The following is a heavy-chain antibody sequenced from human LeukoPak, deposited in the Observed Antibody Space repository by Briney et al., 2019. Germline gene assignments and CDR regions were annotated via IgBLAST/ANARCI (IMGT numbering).Heavy chain of an antibody. J-gene: IGHJ4*02. D-gene: IGHD1-26*01. CDR3: ARGRGPPGGSYYFDY. CDR2: IYYSGST. V-gene: IGHV4-59*12. Sequence: PSETLSLTCTVSGGSISSYYWSWIRQPPGKGLEWIGYIYYSGSTNYNPSLKSRVTISVDTSKNQFSLKLSSVTAADTAVYYCARGRGPPGGSYYFDYWGQGTLVTVSS. CDR1: GGSISSYY.